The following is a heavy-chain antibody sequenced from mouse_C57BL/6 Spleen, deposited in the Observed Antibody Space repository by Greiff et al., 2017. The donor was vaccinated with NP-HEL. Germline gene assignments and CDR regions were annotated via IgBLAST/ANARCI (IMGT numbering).Heavy chain of an antibody. CDR2: IDPETGGT. CDR3: ARYATVHDY. CDR1: GYTFTDYE. Sequence: QVQLQQSGAELVRPGASVTLSCKASGYTFTDYEMHWVKQTPVHGLEWIGAIDPETGGTAYNQKFKGKAILTADKSSSTASMELRSLTSEDSAVYYCARYATVHDYWGQGTTLTVAS. J-gene: IGHJ2*01. D-gene: IGHD1-1*01. V-gene: IGHV1-15*01.